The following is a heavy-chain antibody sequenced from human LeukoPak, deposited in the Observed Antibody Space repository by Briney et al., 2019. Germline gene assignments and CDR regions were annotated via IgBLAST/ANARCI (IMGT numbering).Heavy chain of an antibody. V-gene: IGHV1-69*06. CDR1: GGTFSSYA. CDR3: ARALNDFWSGYYSRPFSN. J-gene: IGHJ4*02. D-gene: IGHD3-3*01. Sequence: RGASVKVSCKASGGTFSSYAISWVRQAPGQGLEWMGGIIPIFGTANYAQKFQGRVTITADKSTSTAYMELSSLRSEDTAVYYCARALNDFWSGYYSRPFSNWGQGTLVTVSS. CDR2: IIPIFGTA.